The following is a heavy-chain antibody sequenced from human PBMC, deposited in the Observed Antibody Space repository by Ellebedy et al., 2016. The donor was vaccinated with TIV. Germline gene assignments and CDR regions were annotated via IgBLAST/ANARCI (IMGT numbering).Heavy chain of an antibody. J-gene: IGHJ4*02. V-gene: IGHV3-15*01. Sequence: GESLKISCAASGFTFSNAWMSWVRQTPGKGLEWVGRIKSNVDGGATDYAAPVKGRFTISRDDSKDKLFLQMNSLQTEDTAVYYCATRPPPYCDCPLDYWGQGTLVTVSS. CDR3: ATRPPPYCDCPLDY. CDR2: IKSNVDGGAT. CDR1: GFTFSNAW. D-gene: IGHD3-9*01.